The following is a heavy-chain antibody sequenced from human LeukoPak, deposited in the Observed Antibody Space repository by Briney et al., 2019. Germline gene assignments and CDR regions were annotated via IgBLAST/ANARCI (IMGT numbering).Heavy chain of an antibody. CDR2: IYYSGST. CDR1: GGSISSSSYY. D-gene: IGHD3-10*01. V-gene: IGHV4-39*07. CDR3: ARGLGPGNWFDP. Sequence: PSETLSLTCTVSGGSISSSSYYWGWIRQPPGTGLEWIGSIYYSGSTYYNPSLKSRVTISVDTSKNQFSLKLSSVTAADTAMFYCARGLGPGNWFDPWGQGTLVTVSS. J-gene: IGHJ5*02.